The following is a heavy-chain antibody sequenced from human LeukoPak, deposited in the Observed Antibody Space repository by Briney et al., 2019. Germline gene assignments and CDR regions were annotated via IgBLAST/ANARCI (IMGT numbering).Heavy chain of an antibody. CDR2: ISPYNGNS. Sequence: ASVKVSCKASGYSLISHGISWVRQAPGQGLEWMGWISPYNGNSKYTDKVQGRVTMTTDTSTSTAYMELRSLRSDDTAVYYCARGPAVVNWFDPWGQGSLVTVSS. D-gene: IGHD3-22*01. CDR3: ARGPAVVNWFDP. V-gene: IGHV1-18*01. J-gene: IGHJ5*02. CDR1: GYSLISHG.